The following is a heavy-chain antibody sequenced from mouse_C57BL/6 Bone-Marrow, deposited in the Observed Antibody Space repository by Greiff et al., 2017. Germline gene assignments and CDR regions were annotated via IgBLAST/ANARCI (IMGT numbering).Heavy chain of an antibody. J-gene: IGHJ1*03. CDR2: IYPGSGNT. CDR3: AREDYGSSYWYFDV. Sequence: QVQLQQSGAELVRPGASVKLSCKASGYTFTDYYINWVKQRPGQGLEWIARIYPGSGNTYYTEKFKGKATLTAEKSSSTAYMQLSSLTSEDSSVYFCAREDYGSSYWYFDVWGTGTTVTVSS. D-gene: IGHD1-1*01. V-gene: IGHV1-76*01. CDR1: GYTFTDYY.